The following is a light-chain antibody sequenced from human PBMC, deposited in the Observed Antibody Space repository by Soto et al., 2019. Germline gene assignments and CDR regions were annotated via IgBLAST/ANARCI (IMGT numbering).Light chain of an antibody. J-gene: IGLJ1*01. CDR2: WXX. Sequence: QPVLTQPPSASGTPGQRVTISCSGSSSNIGSNYVYWYQQLPGPAPKVLIYWXXXXXXXXXXXXXXSKSATSASLAISGLRSEDEADYYCAAWDDSLSGYVFGTGTKLTVL. CDR3: AAWDDSLSGYV. V-gene: IGLV1-47*01. CDR1: SSNIGSNY.